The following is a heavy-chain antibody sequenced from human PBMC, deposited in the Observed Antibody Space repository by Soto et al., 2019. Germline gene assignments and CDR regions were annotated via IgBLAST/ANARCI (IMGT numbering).Heavy chain of an antibody. J-gene: IGHJ6*02. CDR1: GFTFSSYA. CDR3: AKDITIFGVVIGGMDA. V-gene: IGHV3-23*01. CDR2: ISGSGGST. D-gene: IGHD3-3*01. Sequence: PGGSLRLSCAASGFTFSSYAMSWVRQAPGKGLEWVSAISGSGGSTYYADSVKGRFTISRDNSKNTLYLQMNSLRAEDTAVYYCAKDITIFGVVIGGMDAWGQGTTVTVSS.